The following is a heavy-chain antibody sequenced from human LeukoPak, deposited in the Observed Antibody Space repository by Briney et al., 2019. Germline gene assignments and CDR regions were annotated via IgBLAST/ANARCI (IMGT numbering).Heavy chain of an antibody. CDR3: ARAYYDILTTDS. CDR2: IYSSGDT. CDR1: GFTVRTNY. V-gene: IGHV3-66*01. Sequence: PGGSLRLSCTASGFTVRTNYMSWVRQAPGKGLEWVSVIYSSGDTYYADSVKGRFTISRDDSKNTLYLQMNSLRAEDTAVYFCARAYYDILTTDSWGQGTLVSVSS. J-gene: IGHJ4*02. D-gene: IGHD3-9*01.